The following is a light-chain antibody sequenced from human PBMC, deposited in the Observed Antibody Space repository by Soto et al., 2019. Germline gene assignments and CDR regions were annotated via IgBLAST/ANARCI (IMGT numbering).Light chain of an antibody. CDR2: AAS. CDR1: QSISSY. Sequence: DIRITQSPGSLSASVGDRVTITCRASQSISSYLNWYQQKPGKAPKLLIYAASSLQSGVPSRFSGSGSGTDFTLTISSLQPEDFATYYCQQSYSTLWTFGQGTKVDIK. CDR3: QQSYSTLWT. V-gene: IGKV1-39*01. J-gene: IGKJ1*01.